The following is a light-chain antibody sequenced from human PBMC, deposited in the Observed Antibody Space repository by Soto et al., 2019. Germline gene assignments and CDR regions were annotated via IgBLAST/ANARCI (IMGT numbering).Light chain of an antibody. J-gene: IGLJ3*02. V-gene: IGLV1-40*01. CDR3: ATWDQSLNGVV. Sequence: QSVLTQPPSVSGAPGQRVTISCTGSSSNIGAGYDVHWYQQLPGTAPKLLIFGNTNRPSGVPDRFSGSKSDTSASLAITGLQAEDEADYYCATWDQSLNGVVFGGGTKLTVL. CDR1: SSNIGAGYD. CDR2: GNT.